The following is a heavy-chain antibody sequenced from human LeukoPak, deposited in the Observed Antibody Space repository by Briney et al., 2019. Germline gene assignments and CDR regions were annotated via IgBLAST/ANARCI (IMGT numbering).Heavy chain of an antibody. J-gene: IGHJ6*03. CDR3: TRVGTIFGVVTPYYYYYMDV. Sequence: PGGSLRLSCTASGFTFGDYAMSWVRQAPGKGLEWVGFIRSKAYGGTTEYAASVKGRFTISRDDSKSIAYLQMNSLKTEDTAVYYCTRVGTIFGVVTPYYYYYMDVWGKGTTVTVSS. CDR1: GFTFGDYA. V-gene: IGHV3-49*04. CDR2: IRSKAYGGTT. D-gene: IGHD3-3*01.